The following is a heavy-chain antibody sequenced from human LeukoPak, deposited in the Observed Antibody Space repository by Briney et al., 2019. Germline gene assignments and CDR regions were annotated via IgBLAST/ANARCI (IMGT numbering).Heavy chain of an antibody. V-gene: IGHV3-21*01. CDR2: ISSSSSYI. D-gene: IGHD1-14*01. J-gene: IGHJ4*02. CDR1: GFTFSSYS. Sequence: PGGSLRLSCAASGFTFSSYSMNWVRQAPGKGLEWVSSISSSSSYIYYADSVKGRFTISRDNAKNSLYLQMNSLRAEDTAVYYCAREGERGFFNPYDYWGQGTLVTVSS. CDR3: AREGERGFFNPYDY.